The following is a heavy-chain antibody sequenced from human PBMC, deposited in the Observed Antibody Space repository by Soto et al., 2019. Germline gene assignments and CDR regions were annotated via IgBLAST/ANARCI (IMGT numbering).Heavy chain of an antibody. Sequence: SETLSLTCAVYGGSFSGYYWSWIRQPPGKGLEWIGEINHSGSTNYNPSLKSRVTISVDTSKNQFSLKLSSVTAADTAVYYCATGRSITSRPNYYYYMDVWGKGTTVTVSS. CDR1: GGSFSGYY. J-gene: IGHJ6*03. D-gene: IGHD1-20*01. CDR2: INHSGST. V-gene: IGHV4-34*01. CDR3: ATGRSITSRPNYYYYMDV.